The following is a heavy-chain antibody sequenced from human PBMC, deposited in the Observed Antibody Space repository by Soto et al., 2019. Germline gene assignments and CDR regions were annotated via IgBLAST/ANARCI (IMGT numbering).Heavy chain of an antibody. CDR1: GYAFTTYG. Sequence: QVHLVQSGAEVKEPGASVKVSCKGSGYAFTTYGITWVRQAPGQGLEWMGWISAHNGNTNYAQKRQGRVTVTRDTSTSTAYMELRSLRADDTAVYYWARGRDGDYWGQGAVVTVSS. D-gene: IGHD6-6*01. CDR3: ARGRDGDY. J-gene: IGHJ4*02. CDR2: ISAHNGNT. V-gene: IGHV1-18*01.